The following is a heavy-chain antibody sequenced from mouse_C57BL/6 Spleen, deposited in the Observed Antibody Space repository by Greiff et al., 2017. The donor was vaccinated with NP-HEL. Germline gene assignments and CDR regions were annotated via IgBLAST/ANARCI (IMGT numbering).Heavy chain of an antibody. J-gene: IGHJ4*01. V-gene: IGHV5-4*01. CDR3: ARDLDYMYAMDY. Sequence: DVMLVESGGGLVKPGGSLKLSCAASGFTFSSYAMSWVRQTPEKRLEWVATISDGGSSTYYPDNVKGRFTISRDNAKNNLYLQISNLKSEDTAMYYCARDLDYMYAMDYWGQGTSVTVSS. CDR1: GFTFSSYA. CDR2: ISDGGSST. D-gene: IGHD2-4*01.